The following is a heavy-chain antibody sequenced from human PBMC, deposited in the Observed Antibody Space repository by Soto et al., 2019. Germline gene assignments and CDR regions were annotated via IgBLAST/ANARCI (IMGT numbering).Heavy chain of an antibody. CDR3: ARGRGAVHY. D-gene: IGHD3-10*01. Sequence: EVLLVESGGGLVQPGGSLRLSCAASGFTFSSFDMYWVRQPTGKGLEWVSTIDTAGDTFYPGSVKGRFTISRENAKNSLYLQMNSLRAGDTAMYYCARGRGAVHYWGQGTLVTVSS. J-gene: IGHJ4*02. V-gene: IGHV3-13*01. CDR2: IDTAGDT. CDR1: GFTFSSFD.